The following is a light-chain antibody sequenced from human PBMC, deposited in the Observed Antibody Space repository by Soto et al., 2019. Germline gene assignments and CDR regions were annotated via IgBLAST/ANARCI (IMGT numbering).Light chain of an antibody. CDR3: QQRSNWPPWT. J-gene: IGKJ1*01. V-gene: IGKV3-11*01. Sequence: EIALTQSPATLSLSPGERATLSCRASQSVSSYLAWYQQKPGRAPSLLIYDASNRATGIPARFSGSGSGTDFTLTISNLEPEDFADYYCQQRSNWPPWTFGQGTKVEIK. CDR1: QSVSSY. CDR2: DAS.